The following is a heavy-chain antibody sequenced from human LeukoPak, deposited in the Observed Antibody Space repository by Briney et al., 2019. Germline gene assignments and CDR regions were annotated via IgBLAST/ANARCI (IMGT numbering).Heavy chain of an antibody. V-gene: IGHV3-11*04. Sequence: GGSLRLSCAASGFTFSDYYISWIRQVPGKGLEWVSYISSSGNTIYYADSVKGRFTISRDNAKNSLYLQMNRLRAEDTAVYYRARVLIADGYKEMAVVGYFDYWGQGTLVTVSS. CDR2: ISSSGNTI. D-gene: IGHD5-24*01. CDR3: ARVLIADGYKEMAVVGYFDY. CDR1: GFTFSDYY. J-gene: IGHJ4*02.